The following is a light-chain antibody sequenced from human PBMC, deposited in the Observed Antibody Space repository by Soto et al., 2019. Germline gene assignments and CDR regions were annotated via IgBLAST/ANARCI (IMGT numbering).Light chain of an antibody. V-gene: IGKV1-39*01. Sequence: DIQMTQSPSSLSASIGDSVINTCRASQDIGTYLNWYQHKPGKAPKHLIYAASSLQTGVPSRFTGSGSGTEFTLTIDSLQPEDFATYYCPQSYTTPRITLGQGTRLEIK. J-gene: IGKJ5*01. CDR1: QDIGTY. CDR2: AAS. CDR3: PQSYTTPRIT.